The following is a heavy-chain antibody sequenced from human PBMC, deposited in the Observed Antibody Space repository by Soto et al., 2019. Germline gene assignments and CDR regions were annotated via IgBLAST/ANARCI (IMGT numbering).Heavy chain of an antibody. Sequence: QLQLQESGSGLVKPSQTLSLTCAVSGGSISSGGYSWSWIRQPPGKGLEWIGYISHTGSTYYNPSLKCRVTISVDRSKPQSSLKLSSVTAADTAVSHCARGGGFLGYWGQGTLVTVSS. CDR2: ISHTGST. V-gene: IGHV4-30-2*01. CDR1: GGSISSGGYS. J-gene: IGHJ4*02. CDR3: ARGGGFLGY. D-gene: IGHD3-10*01.